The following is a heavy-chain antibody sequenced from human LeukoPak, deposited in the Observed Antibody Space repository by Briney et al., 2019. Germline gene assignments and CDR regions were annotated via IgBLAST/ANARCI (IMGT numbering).Heavy chain of an antibody. J-gene: IGHJ4*02. CDR3: ARVNYDYVWGSFRSDY. CDR1: GFTFTSYS. V-gene: IGHV3-23*01. Sequence: GGSLRLSCAASGFTFTSYSMNWVRQAPGKGLEWVSTISGGGGSTYYADSVKGRFTISRDNSKNTLYLQVNSLRAEDTAVYYCARVNYDYVWGSFRSDYWGQGTLVTVSS. CDR2: ISGGGGST. D-gene: IGHD3-16*02.